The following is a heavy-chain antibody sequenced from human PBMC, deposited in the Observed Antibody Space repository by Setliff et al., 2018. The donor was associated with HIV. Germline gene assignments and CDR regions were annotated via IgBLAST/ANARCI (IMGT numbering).Heavy chain of an antibody. CDR2: IYSSGST. CDR1: GGSISSGNYY. D-gene: IGHD6-13*01. J-gene: IGHJ4*02. V-gene: IGHV4-61*02. Sequence: SETLSLTCTVSGGSISSGNYYWSWIRQPAGKGLEWIGRIYSSGSTNYNPSLKSRVTISINTSKNQFSLKLSSVTAADTAVYYCARLTRITTAGHWGQGTLVTVSS. CDR3: ARLTRITTAGH.